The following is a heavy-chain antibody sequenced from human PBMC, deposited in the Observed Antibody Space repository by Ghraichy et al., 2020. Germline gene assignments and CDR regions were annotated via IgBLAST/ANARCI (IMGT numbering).Heavy chain of an antibody. J-gene: IGHJ4*02. Sequence: GGSLRLSCAASGFTFSNYGMSWVRQAPGKGLEWVANIKPDGTEKYYVDSVKGRFTVSRDNAKNSLYLQMNSLRAEDTAVYYCARWYSASDYWGQGTLVTVSS. CDR1: GFTFSNYG. CDR2: IKPDGTEK. CDR3: ARWYSASDY. D-gene: IGHD1-26*01. V-gene: IGHV3-7*01.